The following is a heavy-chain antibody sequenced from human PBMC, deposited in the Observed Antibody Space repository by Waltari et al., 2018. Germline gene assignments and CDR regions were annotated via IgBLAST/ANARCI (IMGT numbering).Heavy chain of an antibody. CDR3: AREPYGMDV. V-gene: IGHV3-48*01. CDR1: GFTFSSYS. CDR2: ISSSSSTI. Sequence: EVQLVESGGGLVQPGGSLSLSCAASGFTFSSYSMTWVRQAPGKGLEWVSYISSSSSTIYYADSVKGRFTISRDNAKNSLYLQMNSLRAEDTAVYYCAREPYGMDVWGQGTTVTVSS. J-gene: IGHJ6*02.